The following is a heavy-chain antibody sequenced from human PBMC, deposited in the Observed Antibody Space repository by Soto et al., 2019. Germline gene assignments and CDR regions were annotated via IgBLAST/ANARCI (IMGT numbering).Heavy chain of an antibody. D-gene: IGHD3-10*01. CDR2: IYHSGST. CDR3: ARASGFGELPRRGAFDI. Sequence: SETLSLTCAVSGGSISSGGYSWSWIRQPPGKGLEWIGYIYHSGSTYYNPSLKSRVTISVDRSKNQFSLKLSSVTAADTAVYYCARASGFGELPRRGAFDIWGQGTMVTVSS. CDR1: GGSISSGGYS. J-gene: IGHJ3*02. V-gene: IGHV4-30-2*01.